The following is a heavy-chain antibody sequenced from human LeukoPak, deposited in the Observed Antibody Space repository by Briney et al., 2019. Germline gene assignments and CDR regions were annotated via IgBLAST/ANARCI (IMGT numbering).Heavy chain of an antibody. CDR3: ARVVRWDSSGYYFHYFDY. V-gene: IGHV1-69*13. CDR1: GYTFTSYG. Sequence: SVKVSCKASGYTFTSYGISWVRQAPGQGLEWMGGIIPIFGTANYAQKFQGRVTITADESTSTAYMELSSLRSEDTAVYYCARVVRWDSSGYYFHYFDYWGQGTLVTVSS. J-gene: IGHJ4*02. D-gene: IGHD3-22*01. CDR2: IIPIFGTA.